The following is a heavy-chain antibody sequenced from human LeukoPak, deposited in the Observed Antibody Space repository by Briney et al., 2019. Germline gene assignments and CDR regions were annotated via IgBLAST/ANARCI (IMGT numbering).Heavy chain of an antibody. CDR2: IGSSSNYI. D-gene: IGHD2-15*01. V-gene: IGHV3-21*01. J-gene: IGHJ4*02. CDR1: GFTFSSYS. CDR3: ASSCSSGTCYYN. Sequence: PGGSLRLSCAASGFTFSSYSMNWVRQAPGKGLEWVSSIGSSSNYIYYGDSVKGRFTISRDNAKNPLYLQMNSLRAEDTAVYYCASSCSSGTCYYNWGQGTLVTVSS.